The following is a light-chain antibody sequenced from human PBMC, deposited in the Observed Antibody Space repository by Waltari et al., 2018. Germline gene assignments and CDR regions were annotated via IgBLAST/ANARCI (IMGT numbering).Light chain of an antibody. Sequence: QSALTQPASVSGSPGQSITISCTGTSSGVGGYNYVSWYQQHPGKAPKLMIYDVSNRPSGVSTRFSGSKSGNTASLTISGLQAEDEADYYCSSYTSSSTLVFGGGTKLTVL. CDR2: DVS. CDR1: SSGVGGYNY. J-gene: IGLJ2*01. CDR3: SSYTSSSTLV. V-gene: IGLV2-14*03.